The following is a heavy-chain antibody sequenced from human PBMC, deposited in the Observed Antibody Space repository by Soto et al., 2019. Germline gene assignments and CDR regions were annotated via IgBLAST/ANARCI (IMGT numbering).Heavy chain of an antibody. CDR2: MYNTGST. Sequence: KLSETLSLTCTVSGGSISRYYWSWIRQPPGKGLEWIGYMYNTGSTVYNPSFKSRVTISVDTSKNQFSLKLNSVTAADTAVYYCARDLWGYCGTDCYPLDVWGQGTTVTVSS. J-gene: IGHJ6*02. CDR1: GGSISRYY. V-gene: IGHV4-59*01. D-gene: IGHD2-21*02. CDR3: ARDLWGYCGTDCYPLDV.